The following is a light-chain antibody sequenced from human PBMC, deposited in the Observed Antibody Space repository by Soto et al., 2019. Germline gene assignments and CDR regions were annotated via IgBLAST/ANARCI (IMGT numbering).Light chain of an antibody. CDR3: SSYTSSSTLV. Sequence: QSVLTQPASVSGSPGQSITISCTGTSSDVGAYNCVSWYQQHPGKAPKLMIYDVSNRPSGISNRFSGSKSGNTAYLAISGLQAEDEADYYCSSYTSSSTLVFGGGTKLTVL. J-gene: IGLJ2*01. V-gene: IGLV2-14*01. CDR1: SSDVGAYNC. CDR2: DVS.